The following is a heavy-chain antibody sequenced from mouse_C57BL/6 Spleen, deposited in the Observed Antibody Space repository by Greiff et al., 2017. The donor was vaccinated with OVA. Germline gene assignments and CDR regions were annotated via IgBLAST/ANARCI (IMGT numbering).Heavy chain of an antibody. J-gene: IGHJ4*01. CDR1: GYTFTSYW. CDR2: IDPNSGGT. D-gene: IGHD3-3*01. CDR3: ARGDDARDY. V-gene: IGHV1-72*01. Sequence: QVKLQQPGAELVKPGASVKLSCKASGYTFTSYWMHWVKQMPGRGLEWIGRIDPNSGGTKYKEKFKSKATLTVDKPSSTAYRQLRSRTAEDSAVYYCARGDDARDYWGQGTSVTGSS.